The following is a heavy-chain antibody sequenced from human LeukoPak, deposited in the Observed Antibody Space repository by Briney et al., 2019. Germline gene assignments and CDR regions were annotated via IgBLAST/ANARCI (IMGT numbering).Heavy chain of an antibody. CDR2: VYSGGST. D-gene: IGHD2-8*01. Sequence: GGSLRLSCTASGFIVTNNYINWVRQAPGKGLEWVSLVYSGGSTYYADSVKGRFTISRDNSKNMVYLQMNSLRAEDTAMYYCARAPQAVLIDTYGGAQGPRVPVSS. J-gene: IGHJ4*02. V-gene: IGHV3-66*01. CDR1: GFIVTNNY. CDR3: ARAPQAVLIDTYG.